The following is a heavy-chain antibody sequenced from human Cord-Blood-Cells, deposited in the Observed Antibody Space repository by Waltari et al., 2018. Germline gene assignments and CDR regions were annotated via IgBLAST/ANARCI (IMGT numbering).Heavy chain of an antibody. Sequence: QVQLLQSGAEVKKPGSSVKVSCKDSGGTFSSYAISWVRQAPGQGLEWMGGIIPILGTANYAQKFQGRVTITADKSTSTAYMERSSLRSEDTAVYYCAGAPYGDYYYYYGMDVWGQGTTVTVSS. CDR3: AGAPYGDYYYYYGMDV. J-gene: IGHJ6*02. CDR2: IIPILGTA. CDR1: GGTFSSYA. D-gene: IGHD4-17*01. V-gene: IGHV1-69*06.